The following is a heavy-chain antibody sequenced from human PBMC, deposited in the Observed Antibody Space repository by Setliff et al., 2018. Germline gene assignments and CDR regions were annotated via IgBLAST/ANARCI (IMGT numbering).Heavy chain of an antibody. CDR2: FHTGGSA. CDR1: GDSLSSGSYY. V-gene: IGHV4-61*09. CDR3: ARAGPTVTFFRVLVISWWDP. D-gene: IGHD3-3*01. J-gene: IGHJ5*02. Sequence: LSLTCTVSGDSLSSGSYYWTWIRQPAGKGLEWIGHFHTGGSANYNRSLRSRVSISVDTSKNQFSLKRSSVTAADTATYYCARAGPTVTFFRVLVISWWDPWGQGSLVTVSS.